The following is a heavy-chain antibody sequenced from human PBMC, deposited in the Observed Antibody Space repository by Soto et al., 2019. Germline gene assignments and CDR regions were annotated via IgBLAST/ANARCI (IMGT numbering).Heavy chain of an antibody. CDR2: IRQDGSEK. CDR1: RFTFSTYW. Sequence: GGSLRLSCAASRFTFSTYWMSWVRQAPGKGLEWVATIRQDGSEKHYVDSAKGRFTISRDNAENSLYLQMNSLRAEDTVVYYCARGCGSSSCPYYLDVWGKGTTVTVSS. D-gene: IGHD2-15*01. J-gene: IGHJ6*03. CDR3: ARGCGSSSCPYYLDV. V-gene: IGHV3-7*01.